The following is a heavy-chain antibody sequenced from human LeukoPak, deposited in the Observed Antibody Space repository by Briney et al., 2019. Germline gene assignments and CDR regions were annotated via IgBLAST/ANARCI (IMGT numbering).Heavy chain of an antibody. CDR1: GGTFSSYA. D-gene: IGHD5-18*01. Sequence: SVKVSCKASGGTFSSYAISWVRQAPGQGLEWMGGIIPIFGTANYAQKFQGRVTITADESASTAYMELSSLRSEDTAVYYCARSRLPGYRYGYINNWFDPWGQGTLVTVSS. CDR2: IIPIFGTA. V-gene: IGHV1-69*13. CDR3: ARSRLPGYRYGYINNWFDP. J-gene: IGHJ5*02.